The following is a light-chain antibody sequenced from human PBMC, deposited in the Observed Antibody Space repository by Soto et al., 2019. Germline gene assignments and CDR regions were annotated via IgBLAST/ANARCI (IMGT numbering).Light chain of an antibody. V-gene: IGLV2-14*01. CDR1: SSDVGGYDY. Sequence: QSALTQPASESGSPGQSITISCTGTSSDVGGYDYVSWYQQHPGKAPKLMIYDVSKRPSGVSNRFSGSKSGNTASLTISGVQVEDEADYYCSSYTTSSLVVFGGGTKVTVL. CDR3: SSYTTSSLVV. J-gene: IGLJ2*01. CDR2: DVS.